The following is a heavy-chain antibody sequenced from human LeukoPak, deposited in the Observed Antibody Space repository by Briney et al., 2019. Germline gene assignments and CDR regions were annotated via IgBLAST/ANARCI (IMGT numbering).Heavy chain of an antibody. CDR2: IYYSGST. Sequence: PSETLSLTCTVSGGSISSSSYYWGWIRQPPGKGLEWIGSIYYSGSTYYNPSLKSRVTISVDTSKNQFSLKLSSVTAADTAVYYCARGYYYDSSGYPGGEFDYWGQGTLVTVSS. CDR1: GGSISSSSYY. J-gene: IGHJ4*02. V-gene: IGHV4-39*07. CDR3: ARGYYYDSSGYPGGEFDY. D-gene: IGHD3-22*01.